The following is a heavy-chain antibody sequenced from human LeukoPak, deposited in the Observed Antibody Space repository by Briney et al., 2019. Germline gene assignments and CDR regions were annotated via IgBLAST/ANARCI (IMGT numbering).Heavy chain of an antibody. Sequence: GASVKVSCKASGFTFTSSAVQWVRQASGQRLEWIGWIVVGSGNTNYAQKFQERVTITRDMSTSTAYMELSSLRSEDTAVYYCAAGRAYDFWSGYQPNFQHWGQGTLVTVSS. V-gene: IGHV1-58*01. CDR1: GFTFTSSA. D-gene: IGHD3-3*01. CDR2: IVVGSGNT. CDR3: AAGRAYDFWSGYQPNFQH. J-gene: IGHJ1*01.